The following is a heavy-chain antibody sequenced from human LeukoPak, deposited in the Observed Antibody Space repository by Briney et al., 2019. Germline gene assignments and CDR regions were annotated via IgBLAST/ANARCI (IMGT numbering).Heavy chain of an antibody. CDR1: GGTFSSYA. CDR3: AREGRPYYYYYGMDV. CDR2: IIPIFGTA. D-gene: IGHD6-25*01. V-gene: IGHV1-69*01. Sequence: SVKVSCKASGGTFSSYAISWVRQAPGQGLEWMGGIIPIFGTANYAQKFQGRVTITADESTSTAYMELSSLRSEDTAVYYCAREGRPYYYYYGMDVWGQGTTVTVSS. J-gene: IGHJ6*02.